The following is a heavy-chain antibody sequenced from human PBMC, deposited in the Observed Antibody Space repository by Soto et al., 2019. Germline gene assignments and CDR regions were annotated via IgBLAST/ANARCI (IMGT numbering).Heavy chain of an antibody. J-gene: IGHJ6*02. Sequence: SETLSLTCTVSGGSISSSSYYWGWIRQPPGKGLEWIGSIYYSGSTYYNPSLKIRVTISVDTSKNQFSLKLSSVTAADTAVYYCARRKDSDSGSYYYYYGMDVWGQGTTVTVSS. CDR3: ARRKDSDSGSYYYYYGMDV. CDR1: GGSISSSSYY. D-gene: IGHD1-26*01. V-gene: IGHV4-39*01. CDR2: IYYSGST.